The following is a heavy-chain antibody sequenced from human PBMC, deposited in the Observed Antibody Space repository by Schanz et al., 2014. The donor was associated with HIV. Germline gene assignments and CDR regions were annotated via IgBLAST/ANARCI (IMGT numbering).Heavy chain of an antibody. J-gene: IGHJ4*02. Sequence: QVQLMESGGGVVQPGRSLIISCAASGLTFSSYGMHWVRQAPGKGLEWVSAISGGGGSTYYADSVKGRFTISRDNSKNTLYLQMNSLRAEDTAVYYCATAAVTDYSDNWGQGTLVTVSS. D-gene: IGHD4-17*01. CDR3: ATAAVTDYSDN. CDR2: ISGGGGST. CDR1: GLTFSSYG. V-gene: IGHV3-NL1*01.